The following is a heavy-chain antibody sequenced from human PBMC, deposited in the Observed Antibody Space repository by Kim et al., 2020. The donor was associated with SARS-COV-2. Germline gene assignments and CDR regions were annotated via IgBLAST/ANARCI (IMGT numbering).Heavy chain of an antibody. CDR1: GGSIRSSSYY. D-gene: IGHD4-17*01. Sequence: SETLSLTCTVSGGSIRSSSYYWGWIRQPPGKGLEWIGNMYYSGSSYYNPSLKSRVTISVDTSKNQFSLKLSSVTAADTAVYYCARHLGDYLSPMTSWGQG. J-gene: IGHJ1*01. CDR3: ARHLGDYLSPMTS. V-gene: IGHV4-39*01. CDR2: MYYSGSS.